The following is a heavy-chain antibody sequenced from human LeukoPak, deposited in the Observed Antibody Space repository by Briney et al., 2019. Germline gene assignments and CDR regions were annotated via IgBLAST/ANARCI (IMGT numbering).Heavy chain of an antibody. D-gene: IGHD1-26*01. CDR3: ARGIAILYYYYGMDV. J-gene: IGHJ6*02. Sequence: ASVKVSCKASGYTFTGYYVHWVRQAPGQGLEWMGWINPNSGGTNYAQKFQGRVTMTRDTSISTAYMELSRLRSDDTAVYYCARGIAILYYYYGMDVWGQGTTVTVS. V-gene: IGHV1-2*02. CDR1: GYTFTGYY. CDR2: INPNSGGT.